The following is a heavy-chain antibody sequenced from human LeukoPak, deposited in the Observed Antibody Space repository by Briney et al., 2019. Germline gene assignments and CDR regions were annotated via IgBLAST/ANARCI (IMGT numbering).Heavy chain of an antibody. V-gene: IGHV3-21*01. D-gene: IGHD2-2*01. CDR2: ISSSSSYI. CDR1: GFTFSSYS. Sequence: PGGSLRLSCAVSGFTFSSYSINWVRHARGKGLECVSSISSSSSYIYYADSVKGRFTISRDNAKNSLYLQMNSLRAEDTAVYYCARVYCSSTSCVDRRFDYWGQGTLVTVSS. J-gene: IGHJ4*02. CDR3: ARVYCSSTSCVDRRFDY.